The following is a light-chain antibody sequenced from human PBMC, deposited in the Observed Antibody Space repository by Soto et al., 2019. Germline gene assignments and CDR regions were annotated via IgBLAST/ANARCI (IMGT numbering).Light chain of an antibody. V-gene: IGKV3-15*01. CDR1: QSVGSA. CDR3: QQYKNWPPLT. J-gene: IGKJ4*01. CDR2: AAS. Sequence: EIVMTQSPATLSVSPGETATLSCRASQSVGSAVAWYQHKPGQAPRLLIVAASTRATGVPGRFSGGGSGTEFTLTISSLQSEDFAVYYCQQYKNWPPLTFGGGTTVEIK.